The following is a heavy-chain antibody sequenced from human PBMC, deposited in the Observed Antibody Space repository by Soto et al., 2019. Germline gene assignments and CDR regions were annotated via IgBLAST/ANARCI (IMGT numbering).Heavy chain of an antibody. J-gene: IGHJ4*02. V-gene: IGHV1-18*01. CDR1: GYTFTSYG. D-gene: IGHD1-26*01. CDR2: ISAYNGNT. CDR3: XXDRGSYALDY. Sequence: QVQLVQSGAEVKKPGASVNVSCTASGYTFTSYGFNWVRQAPGQGLEWMGWISAYNGNTNYAQKLQGRVTMTTDTXXXXXXXXXXXXXXXXXXXXXXXXDRGSYALDYWGQGTLVTVSS.